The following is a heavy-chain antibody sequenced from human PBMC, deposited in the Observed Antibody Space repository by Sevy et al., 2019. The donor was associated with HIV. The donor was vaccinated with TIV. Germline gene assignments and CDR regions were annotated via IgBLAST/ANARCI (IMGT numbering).Heavy chain of an antibody. J-gene: IGHJ6*02. D-gene: IGHD3-10*01. CDR3: ARDEYWRSYGSGSYSRVHYYYGMDV. V-gene: IGHV3-7*01. CDR2: IKQDGSEK. CDR1: GFTFSSYW. Sequence: GGSLRLSCAASGFTFSSYWMSWVRQAPGKGLEWVANIKQDGSEKYYVDSVKGRFTISRDNAKNSLYLQMNSLRAEDTAVYYCARDEYWRSYGSGSYSRVHYYYGMDVWGQGTTVTVSS.